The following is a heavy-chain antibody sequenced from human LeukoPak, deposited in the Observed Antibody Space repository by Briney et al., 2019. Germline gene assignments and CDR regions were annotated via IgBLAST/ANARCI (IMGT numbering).Heavy chain of an antibody. Sequence: GGSLRLSCVGSGFIFRSYAVTWVRQAPGKGLEWVSSITANGDATYYADSVKGRFTISRDNSKNTLYLQMSSLRAEDTAVYYCASGMRVGPNIWGQGTLVTVSS. D-gene: IGHD1-26*01. CDR3: ASGMRVGPNI. J-gene: IGHJ4*02. V-gene: IGHV3-23*01. CDR1: GFIFRSYA. CDR2: ITANGDAT.